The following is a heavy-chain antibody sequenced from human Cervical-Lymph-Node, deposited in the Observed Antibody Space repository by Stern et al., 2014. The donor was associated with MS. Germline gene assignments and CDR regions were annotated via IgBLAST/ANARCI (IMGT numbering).Heavy chain of an antibody. J-gene: IGHJ4*02. V-gene: IGHV3-30*04. CDR1: GFTFRSYA. Sequence: MQLVESGGGVVQPGKSLRLSCAASGFTFRSYAMHWVRQAPGKGLEWVAVVSNDRRNKCYADSVKGRFTISRDNSKNTLLLQMNSLRVEDTAVYYCARDLESRLRSGSNRVGYWGQGTLVTVSS. CDR3: ARDLESRLRSGSNRVGY. CDR2: VSNDRRNK. D-gene: IGHD6-19*01.